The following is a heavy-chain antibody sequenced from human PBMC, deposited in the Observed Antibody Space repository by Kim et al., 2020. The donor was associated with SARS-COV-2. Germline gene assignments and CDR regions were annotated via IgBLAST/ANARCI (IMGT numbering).Heavy chain of an antibody. J-gene: IGHJ4*02. CDR3: ARDPRDGYYYFDH. CDR2: MWGDSQ. D-gene: IGHD6-25*01. CDR1: GFSFNSYH. V-gene: IGHV3-33*01. Sequence: GGSLRLSCAASGFSFNSYHIHWVRQAPGKGLEWLAIMWGDSQYYADSVKGRFTISRDDSKSTQYLQLTSLRADDTALYYCARDPRDGYYYFDHWGQGTLVTVSS.